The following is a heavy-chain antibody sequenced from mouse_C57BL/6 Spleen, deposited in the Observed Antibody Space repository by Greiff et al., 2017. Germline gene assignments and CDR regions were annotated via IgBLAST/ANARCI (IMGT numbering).Heavy chain of an antibody. CDR3: ARDPYDGYYGGYYYAMDY. Sequence: ESGPGLVKPSQSLSLTCSVTGYSITSGYYWNWIRQFPGNKLEWMGYISYDGSNNYNPSLKNRNSITRDTSKNQFFLKLNSVTTEDTATYYCARDPYDGYYGGYYYAMDYWGQGTSVTVSS. CDR2: ISYDGSN. CDR1: GYSITSGYY. D-gene: IGHD2-3*01. J-gene: IGHJ4*01. V-gene: IGHV3-6*01.